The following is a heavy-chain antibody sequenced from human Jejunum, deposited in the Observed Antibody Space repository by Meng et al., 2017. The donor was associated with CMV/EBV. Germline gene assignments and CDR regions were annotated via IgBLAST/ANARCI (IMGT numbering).Heavy chain of an antibody. Sequence: SGYTFSDHGINWVRQAPGQGLESLGWISSYNGDTIYAQKFQGRLTMTTDTSTSTAYMELRSLRSEDSAIYYCARDYGGNSGWFDPWGQGTLVTVSS. CDR2: ISSYNGDT. CDR3: ARDYGGNSGWFDP. J-gene: IGHJ5*02. V-gene: IGHV1-18*01. CDR1: GYTFSDHG. D-gene: IGHD4-23*01.